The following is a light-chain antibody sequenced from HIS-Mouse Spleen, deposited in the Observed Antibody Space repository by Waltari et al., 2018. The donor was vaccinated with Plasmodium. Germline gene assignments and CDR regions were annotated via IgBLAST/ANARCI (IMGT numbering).Light chain of an antibody. V-gene: IGKV1-8*01. J-gene: IGKJ4*02. CDR2: AES. CDR1: QGISSY. CDR3: QQYYSYLLT. Sequence: AIRMTQSPSSFSASTGDRVTITCRASQGISSYLAWYQQKPGKAPKLLIYAESTLQSGVPSRFSGSGSGTDFTLTISCLQSEDFATYYCQQYYSYLLTFGGGTKVEIK.